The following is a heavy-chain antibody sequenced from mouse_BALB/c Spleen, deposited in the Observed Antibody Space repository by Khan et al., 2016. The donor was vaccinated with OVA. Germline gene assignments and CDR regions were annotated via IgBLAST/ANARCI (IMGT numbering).Heavy chain of an antibody. D-gene: IGHD2-14*01. V-gene: IGHV9-3-1*01. CDR2: INTYTGEP. CDR1: GFTFTNYG. J-gene: IGHJ4*01. Sequence: QIQLVQSGPELKKPGETVQISCKASGFTFTNYGMNWVKQAPGKGLKWMGWINTYTGEPTFADDFKGRFAFSLETSASTAYLQINSLKNEDTATYFGARVGYNGTMDCWGQGTSVTVSS. CDR3: ARVGYNGTMDC.